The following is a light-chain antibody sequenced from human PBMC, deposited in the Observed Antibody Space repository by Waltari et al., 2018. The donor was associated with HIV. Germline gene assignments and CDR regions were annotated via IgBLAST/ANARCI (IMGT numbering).Light chain of an antibody. CDR3: QQTNSAPWT. Sequence: LSASVGDRVTVSCRANQTISKFLNWYQHKPGKAPNLLISSASNLHGGVPSRFGGSGSGTDFALTISSLQPEDFAVYYCQQTNSAPWTFGQGTKIDIK. J-gene: IGKJ1*01. CDR1: QTISKF. V-gene: IGKV1-39*01. CDR2: SAS.